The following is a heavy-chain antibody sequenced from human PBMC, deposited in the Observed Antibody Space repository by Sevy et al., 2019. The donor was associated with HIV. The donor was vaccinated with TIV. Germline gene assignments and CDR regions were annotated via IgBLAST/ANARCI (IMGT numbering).Heavy chain of an antibody. J-gene: IGHJ3*02. D-gene: IGHD3-22*01. CDR2: ISGSGGNT. Sequence: GGSLRLSCAASGFTFRSYAMNWVRQAPGKGLEWVSCISGSGGNTYYADSVKGRFTIPRDNSKNTLYLQMNSLRAEDTAVYSCAKDYYDGSGYYPQGAFDIWGQGTMVTVSS. V-gene: IGHV3-23*01. CDR3: AKDYYDGSGYYPQGAFDI. CDR1: GFTFRSYA.